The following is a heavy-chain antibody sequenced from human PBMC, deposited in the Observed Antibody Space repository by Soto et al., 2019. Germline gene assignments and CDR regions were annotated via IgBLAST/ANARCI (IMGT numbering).Heavy chain of an antibody. V-gene: IGHV1-18*01. CDR2: ISAYNGNT. Sequence: QVQLVQSGAEVKKPGASVKVSCKASGYTFTSYGISWVRQAPGQGLEWMGWISAYNGNTNYAQKLQVRVTMTTDTATSTAYMELRSLRSDDTAVYYCARDSEGYYDSSGYYIVAFDIWGQGTMVTVSS. CDR1: GYTFTSYG. CDR3: ARDSEGYYDSSGYYIVAFDI. J-gene: IGHJ3*02. D-gene: IGHD3-22*01.